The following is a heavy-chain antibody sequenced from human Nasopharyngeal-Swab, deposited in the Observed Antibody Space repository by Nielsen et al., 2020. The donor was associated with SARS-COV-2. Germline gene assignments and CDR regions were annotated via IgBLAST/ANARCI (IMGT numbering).Heavy chain of an antibody. Sequence: VRQAPGKGLEWVSAICGSGGSTYYADSVKGRFTISRDNSKNTLYLQMNSLRAEDTAAYFCASGRWFDYWGQGTLVTVSS. J-gene: IGHJ4*02. CDR3: ASGRWFDY. V-gene: IGHV3-23*01. CDR2: ICGSGGST. D-gene: IGHD4-23*01.